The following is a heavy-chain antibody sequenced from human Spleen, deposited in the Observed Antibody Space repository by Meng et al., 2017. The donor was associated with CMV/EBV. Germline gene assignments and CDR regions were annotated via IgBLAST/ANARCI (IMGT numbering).Heavy chain of an antibody. CDR2: ISYDGSNK. D-gene: IGHD5-12*01. Sequence: GGSLRLSCAASGFTFSSYAMHWVRQAPGKGLEWVAVISYDGSNKYYADSVKGRFTISRDNSKNTLYLQMNSLRAEDTAVYYCAPRTYELPVDYWGQGTLVTVS. J-gene: IGHJ4*02. V-gene: IGHV3-30-3*01. CDR3: APRTYELPVDY. CDR1: GFTFSSYA.